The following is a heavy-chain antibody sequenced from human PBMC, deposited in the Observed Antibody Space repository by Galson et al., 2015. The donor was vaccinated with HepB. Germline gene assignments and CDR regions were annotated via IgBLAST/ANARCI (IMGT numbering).Heavy chain of an antibody. Sequence: SLRLSCAASGFTFSSYGMHWVRQAPGKGLEWVAVIWYDGSNKYYADSVKGRFTISRDNSKNTLYLQMNSMRAEDTAVYYCARDMDYYGSGTYGIDVWGQGTTVTVSS. J-gene: IGHJ6*02. D-gene: IGHD3-10*01. CDR3: ARDMDYYGSGTYGIDV. CDR2: IWYDGSNK. V-gene: IGHV3-33*01. CDR1: GFTFSSYG.